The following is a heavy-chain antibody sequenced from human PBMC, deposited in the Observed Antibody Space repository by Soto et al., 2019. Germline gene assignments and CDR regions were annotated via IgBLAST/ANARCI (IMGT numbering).Heavy chain of an antibody. CDR1: GFTFSSYS. V-gene: IGHV3-21*01. CDR3: ARDGFYDSSGYVFDY. CDR2: ISSSSSYI. D-gene: IGHD3-22*01. J-gene: IGHJ4*02. Sequence: GGSLRLSCAASGFTFSSYSMNWVRQAPGKGLEWVSSISSSSSYIYYADSVKGRFTISRDNAKNSLYLQMNSLRAEDTAVYYCARDGFYDSSGYVFDYWGQGTLVTVSS.